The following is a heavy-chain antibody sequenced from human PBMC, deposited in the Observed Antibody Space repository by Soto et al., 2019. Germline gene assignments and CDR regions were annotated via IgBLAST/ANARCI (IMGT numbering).Heavy chain of an antibody. CDR1: GFTFSSYS. CDR3: ANSRVSMVRGLIIIPNY. D-gene: IGHD3-10*01. J-gene: IGHJ4*02. V-gene: IGHV3-23*01. CDR2: ISCHGDAT. Sequence: PGGSLRLSCAASGFTFSSYSMSWVRQAPGKGLEWVPAISCHGDATFYADSVKGRFTISRDNSKNTLYLHMNSLRAEDTALYYCANSRVSMVRGLIIIPNYWGQGTLVTVSS.